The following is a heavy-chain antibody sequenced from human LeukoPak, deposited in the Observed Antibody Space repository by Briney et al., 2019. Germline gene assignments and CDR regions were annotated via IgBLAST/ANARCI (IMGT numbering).Heavy chain of an antibody. CDR1: GYIFSNYG. CDR3: ARDIGYVSRSYYSAY. D-gene: IGHD3-10*01. Sequence: ASVKVSCKASGYIFSNYGINWVRQAPGQGLEWMGWISVYNGNTNSAQKVQGRVTMTTDTSTTTAYMELRSLRSDDTAVYYCARDIGYVSRSYYSAYWGQRCLVTVSS. CDR2: ISVYNGNT. V-gene: IGHV1-18*01. J-gene: IGHJ4*02.